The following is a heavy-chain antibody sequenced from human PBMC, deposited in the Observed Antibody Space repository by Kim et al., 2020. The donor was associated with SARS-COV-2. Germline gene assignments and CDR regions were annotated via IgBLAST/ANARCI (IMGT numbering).Heavy chain of an antibody. V-gene: IGHV4-31*03. J-gene: IGHJ4*02. CDR3: ARAGGPYYYDSSGYYPYYFDS. CDR1: GDSISSGGYY. CDR2: IYDSGSN. D-gene: IGHD3-22*01. Sequence: SETLSLTCTVSGDSISSGGYYWSWIRQDPGKGLEWIGYIYDSGSNYYNPSLKSRVNISVDMSRNQFSLKLSSVTAADTAVYYCARAGGPYYYDSSGYYPYYFDSWGQGPLVTVSS.